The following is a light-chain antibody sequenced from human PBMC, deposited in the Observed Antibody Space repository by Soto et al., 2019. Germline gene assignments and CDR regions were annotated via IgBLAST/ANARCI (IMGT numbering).Light chain of an antibody. CDR1: QNLTSY. CDR3: QQSYSTPPYT. Sequence: DIHMTQSPSSLSASVGDRVTITCRASQNLTSYLNWYQQKPGKAPKILIYAASSLQSGVPSWFSGSVSRTDFTLAISSLLPEDFATYYGQQSYSTPPYTFGQGTMLEIK. J-gene: IGKJ2*01. V-gene: IGKV1-39*01. CDR2: AAS.